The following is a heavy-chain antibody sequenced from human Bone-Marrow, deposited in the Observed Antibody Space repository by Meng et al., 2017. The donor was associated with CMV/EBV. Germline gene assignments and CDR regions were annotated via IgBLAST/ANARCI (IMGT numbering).Heavy chain of an antibody. CDR3: AREIAAAGYYYGMDV. CDR1: GGTFSSYA. Sequence: SVKVSCKASGGTFSSYAISWVRQAPGQGLEWMGGVIPIFGTANYAQKFQGRVTITTDESTSTAYMELSSLRSEDTAVYYCAREIAAAGYYYGMDVWGQGTTVTVSS. J-gene: IGHJ6*02. D-gene: IGHD6-13*01. V-gene: IGHV1-69*05. CDR2: VIPIFGTA.